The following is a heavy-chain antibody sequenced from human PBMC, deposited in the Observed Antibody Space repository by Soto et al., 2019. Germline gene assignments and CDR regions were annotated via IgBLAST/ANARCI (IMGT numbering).Heavy chain of an antibody. CDR1: GGSVSNDNFY. CDR3: ARGLTMGQLPYNFDH. Sequence: KPSETLSLTCTVSGGSVSNDNFYWSWIRQPPGKGLEWIGYVHSSGITNYNPSLKRRVTISVYTSRNQFSLRLSSVTAADTAVYYCARGLTMGQLPYNFDHWGKGTLV. J-gene: IGHJ5*02. D-gene: IGHD3-16*01. CDR2: VHSSGIT. V-gene: IGHV4-61*01.